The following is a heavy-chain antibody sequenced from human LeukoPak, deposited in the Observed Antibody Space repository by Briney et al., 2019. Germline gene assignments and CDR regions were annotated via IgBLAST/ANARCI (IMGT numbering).Heavy chain of an antibody. CDR3: ARPFSGYDLVSFDY. J-gene: IGHJ4*02. Sequence: PSQTLSLTCTVSGGSISSGGYYWSWIRQPPGKGLEWIGYIYHSGSTYYNPSLKSRVTISVDRSKNQFSLKLSSVTAADTAVYYCARPFSGYDLVSFDYWGQGALVTVSS. CDR1: GGSISSGGYY. CDR2: IYHSGST. D-gene: IGHD5-12*01. V-gene: IGHV4-30-2*01.